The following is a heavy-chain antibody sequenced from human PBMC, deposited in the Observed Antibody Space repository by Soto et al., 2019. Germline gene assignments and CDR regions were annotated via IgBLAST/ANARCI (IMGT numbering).Heavy chain of an antibody. CDR2: IYHSGST. Sequence: SETLSLTYTVSGGSISSGGYSWSWIRQPPGKGLEWIGYIYHSGSTYYNPSLKSRVTISLDRSKNHFSLKLSSVSAADTAVYYCARAQWLVLDYWGQGTLVTVSS. CDR3: ARAQWLVLDY. D-gene: IGHD6-19*01. CDR1: GGSISSGGYS. J-gene: IGHJ4*02. V-gene: IGHV4-30-2*01.